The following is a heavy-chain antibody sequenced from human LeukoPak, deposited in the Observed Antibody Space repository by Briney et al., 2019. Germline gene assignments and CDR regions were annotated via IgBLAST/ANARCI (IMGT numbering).Heavy chain of an antibody. Sequence: SVKVSCKASGYTFTSYAMNWVRQAPGQGLEWMGGIIPIFGTANYAQKFQGRVTITADKSTSTAYMELSSLRSEDTAVYYCARDKYSGYGWFDPWGQGTLVTVSS. CDR1: GYTFTSYA. CDR2: IIPIFGTA. V-gene: IGHV1-69*06. J-gene: IGHJ5*02. CDR3: ARDKYSGYGWFDP. D-gene: IGHD5-12*01.